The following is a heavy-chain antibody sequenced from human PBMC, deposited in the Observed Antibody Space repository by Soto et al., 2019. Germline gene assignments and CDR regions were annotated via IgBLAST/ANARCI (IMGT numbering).Heavy chain of an antibody. CDR3: AKDWEYGSGYPYYFDY. Sequence: EVQLLESGGGLVQPGGSLRLSCAASGFTFSSYAMSWVRQAPGKGLEWVSAISGSGGSTYYADSVKGRFTISRDNSKNTLYLQMNSLRAEDTAVYYCAKDWEYGSGYPYYFDYWGQGTLVTVSS. CDR2: ISGSGGST. D-gene: IGHD3-22*01. V-gene: IGHV3-23*01. J-gene: IGHJ4*02. CDR1: GFTFSSYA.